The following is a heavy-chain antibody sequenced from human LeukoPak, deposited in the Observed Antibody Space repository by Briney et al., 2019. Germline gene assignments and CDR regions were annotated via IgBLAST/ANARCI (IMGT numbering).Heavy chain of an antibody. J-gene: IGHJ5*02. Sequence: ASVKLSCKASGGTFSSYAISWVRLGPGQGLEWMGGIIPIFGTANYAQKFQGRVTITTDESTSTAYMELSSLRSEDTAVYYCARVLDPYNWFDPWGQGTLVTVSS. V-gene: IGHV1-69*05. CDR2: IIPIFGTA. CDR3: ARVLDPYNWFDP. CDR1: GGTFSSYA. D-gene: IGHD3/OR15-3a*01.